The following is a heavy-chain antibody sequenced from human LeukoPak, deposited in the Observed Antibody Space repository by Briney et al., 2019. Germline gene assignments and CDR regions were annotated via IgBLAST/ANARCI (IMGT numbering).Heavy chain of an antibody. CDR2: ISGYNGNT. CDR3: ARDRLVRGFSSSTEY. Sequence: EASVKVSCKASGYTFTSYGISWVRQAPGQGLEWMGWISGYNGNTNYAQKLQGRVTLTTDTSTSTAYMELWSLRSDDTAVYYCARDRLVRGFSSSTEYWGQGTLVTVSS. CDR1: GYTFTSYG. D-gene: IGHD3-10*01. V-gene: IGHV1-18*01. J-gene: IGHJ4*02.